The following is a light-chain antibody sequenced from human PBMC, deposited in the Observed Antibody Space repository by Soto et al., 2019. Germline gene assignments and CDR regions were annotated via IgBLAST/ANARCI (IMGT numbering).Light chain of an antibody. J-gene: IGLJ7*01. V-gene: IGLV1-44*01. Sequence: QSALTQPPSLPGTPGQRVTISCSGSTSNIAGNTVHWYQHLPETAPKLLIYIDDQRPSGVPDRFSGSKSGTSASLAISGLQSEDEADYYCATWDDSLNAAVFGGGTQLTVL. CDR2: IDD. CDR3: ATWDDSLNAAV. CDR1: TSNIAGNT.